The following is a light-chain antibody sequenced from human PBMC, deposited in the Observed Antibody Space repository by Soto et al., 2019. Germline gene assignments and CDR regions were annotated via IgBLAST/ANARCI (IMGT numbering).Light chain of an antibody. J-gene: IGKJ1*01. CDR2: YAA. V-gene: IGKV1-27*01. Sequence: DVQITQSPSSLSASVGDRVTFTCRASQDISHYLAWYQQRPGKVPKLLIYYAANLELGVASRFSGSGSGTEFTLAISSLQPEDVGNYYCQKYPKDTPGTFGPETKV. CDR3: QKYPKDTPGT. CDR1: QDISHY.